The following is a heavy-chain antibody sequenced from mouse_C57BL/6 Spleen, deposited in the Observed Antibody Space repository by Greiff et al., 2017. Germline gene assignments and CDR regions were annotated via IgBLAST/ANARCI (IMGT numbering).Heavy chain of an antibody. Sequence: EVMLVESGGGLVKPGGSLKLSCAASGFTFSDYGMHWVRQAPETGLEWVAYISSGSSTIYYADTVKGRFTISSDNAKNTLSLQMTSLSSEDPAMXACAKGGDGSSYGYFEVWGTGTTVTVSS. D-gene: IGHD1-1*01. CDR3: AKGGDGSSYGYFEV. J-gene: IGHJ1*03. CDR1: GFTFSDYG. CDR2: ISSGSSTI. V-gene: IGHV5-17*01.